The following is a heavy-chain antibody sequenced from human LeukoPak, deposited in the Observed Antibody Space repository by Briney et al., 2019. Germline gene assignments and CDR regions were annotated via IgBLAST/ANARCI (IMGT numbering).Heavy chain of an antibody. CDR3: ARDSWGSGWYDY. V-gene: IGHV4-39*07. CDR2: IYYSGST. J-gene: IGHJ4*02. Sequence: SSETLSLTCTVSGGSISSSYYYWGWIRQPPGKGLEWIGSIYYSGSTYYNPSLKSRVTISVDTSKNQFSLKLRSVTAADTAVYYCARDSWGSGWYDYWGQGTLVTVSS. D-gene: IGHD6-19*01. CDR1: GGSISSSYYY.